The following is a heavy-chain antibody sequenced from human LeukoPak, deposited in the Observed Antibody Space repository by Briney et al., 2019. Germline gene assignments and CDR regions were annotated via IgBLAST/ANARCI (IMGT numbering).Heavy chain of an antibody. Sequence: ASVKVSCKASGGTFSSYGINWVRQAPGQGLEWMGGIIPIFDTANYAQRFQGRVTITTDESTSTAYMELSSLRSEDTAVYYCARGSGTYYYDSSGYSQDYWGQGALVTVSS. J-gene: IGHJ4*02. CDR3: ARGSGTYYYDSSGYSQDY. CDR2: IIPIFDTA. CDR1: GGTFSSYG. D-gene: IGHD3-22*01. V-gene: IGHV1-69*05.